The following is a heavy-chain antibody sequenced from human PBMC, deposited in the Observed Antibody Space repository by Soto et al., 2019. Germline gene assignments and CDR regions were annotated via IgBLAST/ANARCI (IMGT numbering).Heavy chain of an antibody. J-gene: IGHJ5*02. CDR1: GYTFTSYC. Sequence: ASVKVSCKASGYTFTSYCISWVLQAPGQGLEWMGWISAYNGNTNYAQKLQGRVTMTTDTSTSTAYMELRSLRSDDTAVYYCARFYCSSTSCQGWFDPWGQGTLVTVSS. CDR3: ARFYCSSTSCQGWFDP. V-gene: IGHV1-18*04. CDR2: ISAYNGNT. D-gene: IGHD2-2*01.